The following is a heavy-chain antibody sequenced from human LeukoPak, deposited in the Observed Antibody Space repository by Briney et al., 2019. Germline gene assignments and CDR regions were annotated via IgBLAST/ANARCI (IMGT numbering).Heavy chain of an antibody. V-gene: IGHV4-39*01. CDR1: GGSISSSSYY. CDR2: IYYSGTT. D-gene: IGHD1-26*01. Sequence: PSETLSLTCTVSGGSISSSSYYWGWIRQAPGKGLEWIGSIYYSGTTYYNPSLKSRITVSVDTSKNQFSLKLTSVTAADTAVYYCASRFKWELLYDNWGQGTLVTVSS. J-gene: IGHJ4*02. CDR3: ASRFKWELLYDN.